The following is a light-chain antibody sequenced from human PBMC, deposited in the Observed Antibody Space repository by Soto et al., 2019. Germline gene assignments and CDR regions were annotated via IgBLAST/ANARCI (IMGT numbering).Light chain of an antibody. V-gene: IGLV2-14*01. CDR1: SSDVGGYSY. CDR3: ATWDDSLNAWV. CDR2: EVS. J-gene: IGLJ3*02. Sequence: QSVLTQPASVSGSPGQSITISCTGTSSDVGGYSYVSWYQQHPGKTPKLMIYEVSNRPSGVSHRFSGSKSGNTASLTISGLQTEDEADYYCATWDDSLNAWVFGGGTKLTVL.